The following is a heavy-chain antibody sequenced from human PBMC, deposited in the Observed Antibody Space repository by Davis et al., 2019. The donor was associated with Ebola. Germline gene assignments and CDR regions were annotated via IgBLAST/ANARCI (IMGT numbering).Heavy chain of an antibody. CDR2: IRSKANSYAT. CDR1: GFTFSSYG. D-gene: IGHD1-26*01. J-gene: IGHJ4*02. CDR3: TSTLIVTNDDY. Sequence: GVLKISCAASGFTFSSYGMHWVRQASGKGLEWVGRIRSKANSYATAYAASVKGRFTISRDDSKNTAYLQMNSLKTEDTAVYYCTSTLIVTNDDYWGQGTLVTVSS. V-gene: IGHV3-73*01.